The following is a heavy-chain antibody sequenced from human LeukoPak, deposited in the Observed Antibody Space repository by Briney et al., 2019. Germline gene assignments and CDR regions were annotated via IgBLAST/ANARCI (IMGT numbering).Heavy chain of an antibody. V-gene: IGHV4-39*01. D-gene: IGHD2-2*01. J-gene: IGHJ4*02. CDR2: MYYRGNT. Sequence: SETLSLTCTVSGGSISNTAYYWGWIRQPPGKGLEWIGNMYYRGNTYYNPSLKSRVTMSADTSKNQFSLKLSSVTAADTAVYYCARHGCSSTSCLDYWGQGTLVTVPS. CDR1: GGSISNTAYY. CDR3: ARHGCSSTSCLDY.